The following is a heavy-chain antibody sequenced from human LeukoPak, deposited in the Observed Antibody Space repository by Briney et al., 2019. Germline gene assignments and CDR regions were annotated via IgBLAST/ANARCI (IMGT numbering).Heavy chain of an antibody. J-gene: IGHJ4*02. Sequence: GGSLRLSCAASGFTFSSYSMNWVRQAPGKGLEWISYIGISSGNTKYADSVKGRFTISGDKAKNSVYLQMNSLRVGDTAVYYCARDTKYAFDNWGQGTLVTVPS. CDR1: GFTFSSYS. D-gene: IGHD2-2*01. V-gene: IGHV3-48*01. CDR3: ARDTKYAFDN. CDR2: IGISSGNT.